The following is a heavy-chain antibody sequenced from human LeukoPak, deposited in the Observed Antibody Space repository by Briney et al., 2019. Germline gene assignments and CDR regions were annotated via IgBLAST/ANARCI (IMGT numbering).Heavy chain of an antibody. V-gene: IGHV3-30*04. Sequence: PGGSLRLSCATSGFAFSSYPMHWVRQAPGKGLEWVAVISYDGSSDFYADSVKGRFTISRDNAKNSLYLQMNSLRAEDTAVYYCARDSRGGREDYWGQGTLVTVSS. J-gene: IGHJ4*02. CDR1: GFAFSSYP. CDR3: ARDSRGGREDY. CDR2: ISYDGSSD. D-gene: IGHD3-16*01.